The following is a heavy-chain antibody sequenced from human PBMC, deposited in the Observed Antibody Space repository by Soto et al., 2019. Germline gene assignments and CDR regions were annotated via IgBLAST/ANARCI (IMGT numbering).Heavy chain of an antibody. CDR3: AHMVGLQGNWSGGYFAF. J-gene: IGHJ4*02. Sequence: QVTLEESGPTRVKPTQTLTLTCTFTGFSLATSGVGGGWVRHPPGQALERQALIYWDADKRYSPSLRGRLTVTKETSRNQVVLTATNMFPVDSATYYCAHMVGLQGNWSGGYFAFWVQGALVTVSS. CDR2: IYWDADK. V-gene: IGHV2-5*02. CDR1: GFSLATSGVG. D-gene: IGHD1-1*01.